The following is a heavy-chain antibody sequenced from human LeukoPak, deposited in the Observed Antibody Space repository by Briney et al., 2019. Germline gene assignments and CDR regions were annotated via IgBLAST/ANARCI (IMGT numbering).Heavy chain of an antibody. CDR3: ARDNDYYDSSGYIPGTDV. J-gene: IGHJ6*02. D-gene: IGHD3-22*01. V-gene: IGHV3-66*02. CDR1: GFTVSSNY. Sequence: GGSLRLSCAASGFTVSSNYMSWVRQAPGKGLEWVSVIYSGGSTYYADSVKGRFTISRDNSKNTLYLQMNSLRAEDTAVYYCARDNDYYDSSGYIPGTDVWGQGTTVTVSS. CDR2: IYSGGST.